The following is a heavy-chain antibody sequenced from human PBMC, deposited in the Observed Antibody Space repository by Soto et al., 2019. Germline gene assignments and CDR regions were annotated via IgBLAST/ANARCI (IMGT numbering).Heavy chain of an antibody. Sequence: GGSLRLSCAASGFYFSDYSMNWVRQAPGKGLEWVSIINLSGSSTHYGDAVKGRFTNSRDNSKNTVYLQMNSLRGEDTAVYYCATHPRGSYADFDYWGQGTLVTVSS. J-gene: IGHJ4*02. CDR3: ATHPRGSYADFDY. CDR1: GFYFSDYS. CDR2: INLSGSST. V-gene: IGHV3-23*01. D-gene: IGHD1-26*01.